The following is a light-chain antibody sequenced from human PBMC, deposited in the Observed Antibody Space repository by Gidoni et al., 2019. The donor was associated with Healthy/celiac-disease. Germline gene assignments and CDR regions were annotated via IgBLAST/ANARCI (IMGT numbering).Light chain of an antibody. V-gene: IGLV2-14*01. Sequence: QSALTQPASVSGSPGQSITISCTGTSSDVGGYNYVSWYQQHPGKAPKLMIYEVSNRPSGVSDRFSGSKSGNTASLTISGLQAEDEADYYCSSYTSSSTGVFGPGTKVTVL. CDR3: SSYTSSSTGV. CDR2: EVS. CDR1: SSDVGGYNY. J-gene: IGLJ1*01.